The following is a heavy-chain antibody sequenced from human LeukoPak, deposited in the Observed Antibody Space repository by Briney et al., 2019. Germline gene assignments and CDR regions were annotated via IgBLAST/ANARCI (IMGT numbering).Heavy chain of an antibody. Sequence: PGGSLRLSCAASGFTFSSYAMSWVRQAPGKGLEWVSAISGSGGSTYYADSVKGRSTISRDNSKNTLYLQMNSLRAEDTAVYYCAKDKVVRNGGELRATTFDYWGQGTLVTVSS. V-gene: IGHV3-23*01. D-gene: IGHD1-26*01. CDR2: ISGSGGST. CDR1: GFTFSSYA. CDR3: AKDKVVRNGGELRATTFDY. J-gene: IGHJ4*02.